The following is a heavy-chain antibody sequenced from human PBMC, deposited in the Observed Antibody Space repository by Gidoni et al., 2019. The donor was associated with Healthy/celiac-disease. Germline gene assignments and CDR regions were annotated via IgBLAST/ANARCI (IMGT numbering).Heavy chain of an antibody. D-gene: IGHD3-10*01. CDR1: GFTFSSYA. CDR3: ARGPGITTFDY. CDR2: ISYEGSNK. J-gene: IGHJ4*02. V-gene: IGHV3-30-3*01. Sequence: QVQLVESVGGVVQPGRSLRLSRAASGFTFSSYAMHWVGQAPGKGVAWVVVISYEGSNKYYADSVKGRFTISRENSKNTLYLQMNSLGAEDTAVYYCARGPGITTFDYWGQGTLVTVSS.